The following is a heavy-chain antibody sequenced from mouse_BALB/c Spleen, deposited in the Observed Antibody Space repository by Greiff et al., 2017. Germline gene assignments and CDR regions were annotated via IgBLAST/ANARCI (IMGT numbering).Heavy chain of an antibody. V-gene: IGHV1-69*02. CDR2: IDPSDSET. D-gene: IGHD1-1*01. CDR3: ASYYYGSSSYAMDY. J-gene: IGHJ4*01. Sequence: VQLQQPGAELVKPGAPVKLSCKASGYTFTSYWMNWVKQRPGRGLEWIGRIDPSDSETHYNQKFKDKATLTVDKSSSTAYIQLSSLTSEDSAVYYCASYYYGSSSYAMDYWGQGTSVTVSS. CDR1: GYTFTSYW.